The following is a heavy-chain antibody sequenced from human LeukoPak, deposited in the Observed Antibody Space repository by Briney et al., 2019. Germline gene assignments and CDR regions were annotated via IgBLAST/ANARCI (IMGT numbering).Heavy chain of an antibody. J-gene: IGHJ4*02. Sequence: ASVRVSCKASGYTFTGYYMHWVRQAPGQGLEWMGWINPNSGGTNYAQKFQGRVTMTRDTSISTAYMELSRLRSDDTAVYYCARGIIGYCSSTSCPSFGYWGQGTLVTVSS. V-gene: IGHV1-2*02. CDR1: GYTFTGYY. CDR2: INPNSGGT. CDR3: ARGIIGYCSSTSCPSFGY. D-gene: IGHD2-2*01.